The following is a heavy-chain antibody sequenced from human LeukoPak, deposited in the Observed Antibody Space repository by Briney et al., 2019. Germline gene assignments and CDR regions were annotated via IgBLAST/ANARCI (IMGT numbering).Heavy chain of an antibody. V-gene: IGHV3-23*01. CDR3: AYSGTMVYYFDY. J-gene: IGHJ4*02. CDR2: ISGSADST. CDR1: GFAFRSYG. Sequence: PGGSLRLSRAVSGFAFRSYGMGWVRQAPGKGLEWVSAISGSADSTYYADSVKGRFTISRDNSKNTLYLQVNSLRAEDTAVYYCAYSGTMVYYFDYWGQGTLVTVSS. D-gene: IGHD1-26*01.